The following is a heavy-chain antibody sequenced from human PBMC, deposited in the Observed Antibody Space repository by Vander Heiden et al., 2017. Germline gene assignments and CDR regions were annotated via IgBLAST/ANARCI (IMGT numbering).Heavy chain of an antibody. Sequence: QELLVESGGGVVQPGRSLRLSWAASGFPFSNYAMHGVRQAPGKGLEWVAVIGYDGSNKYYADSVKGRFTISRDNSMNTLYLQMSSLRAGDTAVYYCARDEVLTGTTYYGLDVWGQGTTVTVSS. CDR1: GFPFSNYA. D-gene: IGHD1-7*01. V-gene: IGHV3-33*01. CDR2: IGYDGSNK. CDR3: ARDEVLTGTTYYGLDV. J-gene: IGHJ6*02.